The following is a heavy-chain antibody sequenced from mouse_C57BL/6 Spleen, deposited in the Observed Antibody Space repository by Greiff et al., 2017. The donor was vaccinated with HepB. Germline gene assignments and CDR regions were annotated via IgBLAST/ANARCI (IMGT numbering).Heavy chain of an antibody. Sequence: LVESGAELVRPGASVTLSCKASGYTFTDYEMHWVKQTPVHGLEWIGAIDPETGGTAYNQKFEGKAILTADKSSSTAYMELRSLTSEDSAVYYCTRPGSSFAWFAYWGQGTLVTVSA. D-gene: IGHD1-1*01. CDR2: IDPETGGT. J-gene: IGHJ3*01. CDR3: TRPGSSFAWFAY. CDR1: GYTFTDYE. V-gene: IGHV1-15*01.